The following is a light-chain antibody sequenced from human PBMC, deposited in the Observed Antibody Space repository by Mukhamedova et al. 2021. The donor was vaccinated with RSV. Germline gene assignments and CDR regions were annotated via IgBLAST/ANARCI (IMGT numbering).Light chain of an antibody. J-gene: IGKJ1*01. CDR1: QSISSW. Sequence: SVGDRVTITCRASQSISSWLAWYQQKPGKAPKLLIYKASSLESGVPSRFSGSGSGTEFTLTISSLQPDDFATYYCQQYNSYWTFG. V-gene: IGKV1-5*03. CDR2: KAS. CDR3: QQYNSYWT.